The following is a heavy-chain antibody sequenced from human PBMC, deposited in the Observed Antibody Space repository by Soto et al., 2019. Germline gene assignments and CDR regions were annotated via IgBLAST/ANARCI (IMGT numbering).Heavy chain of an antibody. Sequence: QVQLVQSGAEVKKPGSSVKVSCKASGGTFSSYTISWVRQAPGQGLEWMGRIIPILGIANYAQKFQGRVTITADKSTSTAYMELSSLRSEDTAVYYCARDPGCGNIGGAFDIWGQGTMVTVSS. CDR2: IIPILGIA. V-gene: IGHV1-69*08. D-gene: IGHD2-15*01. CDR3: ARDPGCGNIGGAFDI. CDR1: GGTFSSYT. J-gene: IGHJ3*02.